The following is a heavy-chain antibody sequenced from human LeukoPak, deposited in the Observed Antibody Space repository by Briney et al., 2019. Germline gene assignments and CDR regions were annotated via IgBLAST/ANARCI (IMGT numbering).Heavy chain of an antibody. Sequence: PGGSLRLSCAASGFTFSNYAMHWVRQAPGKGLDWVSAISYDGNIKIHADSVKGRFTISRDNSTNTLFLQMNSLTAEDTAVYYFSRDIVAGSPDYFDYWGQGTRVTVSS. D-gene: IGHD6-19*01. J-gene: IGHJ4*02. CDR1: GFTFSNYA. CDR2: ISYDGNIK. V-gene: IGHV3-30*01. CDR3: SRDIVAGSPDYFDY.